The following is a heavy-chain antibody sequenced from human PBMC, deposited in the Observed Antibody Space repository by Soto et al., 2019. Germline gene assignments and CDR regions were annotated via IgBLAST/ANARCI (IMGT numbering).Heavy chain of an antibody. J-gene: IGHJ6*03. Sequence: EVQLVESGGGLVQPGGSLRLSCAASGFTFSSYSMNWVRQAPGKRLEWVSYISSSSSTIYYADSVKGRFTISRDNAKNSLYLQMNSLRAEDTAVYYCARDLGDTIFGVVIENYYCYYYMDVWGKGTTVTVSS. CDR2: ISSSSSTI. CDR1: GFTFSSYS. D-gene: IGHD3-3*01. V-gene: IGHV3-48*01. CDR3: ARDLGDTIFGVVIENYYCYYYMDV.